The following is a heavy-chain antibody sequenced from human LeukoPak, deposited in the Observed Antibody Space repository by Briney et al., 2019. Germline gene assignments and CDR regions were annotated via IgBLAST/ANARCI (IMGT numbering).Heavy chain of an antibody. CDR1: GGTFSSYA. CDR3: ASQYPYILDGMDV. CDR2: IIPIFGTA. V-gene: IGHV1-69*06. D-gene: IGHD2-2*01. J-gene: IGHJ6*04. Sequence: SVNASCTASGGTFSSYAISWVRQAPGQGLEWMGGIIPIFGTANYAQKFQGRVTITADKSTSTAYMELSSLRSEDTAVYYCASQYPYILDGMDVWGKGTTVTVSS.